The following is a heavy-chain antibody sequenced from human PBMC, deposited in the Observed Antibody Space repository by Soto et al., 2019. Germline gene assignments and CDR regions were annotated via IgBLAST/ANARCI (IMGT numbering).Heavy chain of an antibody. J-gene: IGHJ4*02. CDR1: GFTFSSYS. D-gene: IGHD5-18*01. CDR3: ARRFHDTAMVGFDY. CDR2: ISSSSSYI. V-gene: IGHV3-21*01. Sequence: TGGSLRLSCAASGFTFSSYSMNWVRQAPGKGLEWVSSISSSSSYIYYADSVKGRFTISRDNAKNSLYLQMNSLRAEDTAVYYCARRFHDTAMVGFDYWGQGTLVTVSA.